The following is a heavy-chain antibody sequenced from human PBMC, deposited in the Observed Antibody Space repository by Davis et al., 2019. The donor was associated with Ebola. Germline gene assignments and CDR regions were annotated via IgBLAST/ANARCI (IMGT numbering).Heavy chain of an antibody. Sequence: SQTLSLTCAVSGGSMSSYHWNWIRQPPGKGLEWIGNIYYSGTTNYNPSLMSRVTISGDMSRNQFSLTLNSVTAADTAMYYCATTPRYSNYGGYFDNWGQGNLVTVSS. D-gene: IGHD4-11*01. CDR2: IYYSGTT. CDR1: GGSMSSYH. J-gene: IGHJ4*02. CDR3: ATTPRYSNYGGYFDN. V-gene: IGHV4-59*03.